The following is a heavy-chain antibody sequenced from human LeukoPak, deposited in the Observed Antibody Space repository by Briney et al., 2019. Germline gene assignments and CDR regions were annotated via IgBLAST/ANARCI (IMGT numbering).Heavy chain of an antibody. CDR2: IYYSGST. J-gene: IGHJ6*03. CDR1: GGSISSYY. D-gene: IGHD6-6*01. Sequence: PSETLSLTCTVSGGSISSYYWSWIRQPPGKGLEWIGYIYYSGSTNYNPSLKSRVTISVDTSKNQFSLRLSSVTAADTAVYYCARESLEYSSSWRYYYFYMDVWGKGTTVTVSS. CDR3: ARESLEYSSSWRYYYFYMDV. V-gene: IGHV4-59*01.